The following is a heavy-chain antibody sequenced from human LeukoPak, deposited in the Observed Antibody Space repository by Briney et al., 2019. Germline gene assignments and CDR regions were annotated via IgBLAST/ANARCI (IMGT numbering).Heavy chain of an antibody. CDR3: ARRLGYCSRTSCYVAPFDY. V-gene: IGHV3-23*01. D-gene: IGHD2-2*01. J-gene: IGHJ4*02. CDR2: IGNIVDNT. CDR1: GFTFSSYS. Sequence: GGSLRLSCAASGFTFSSYSMSWVRQAPGKGLECVSAIGNIVDNTYYADSVRGRFTISRDNSKNTLYLQMNSLRAEDTAIYHCARRLGYCSRTSCYVAPFDYWGQGTLVTVSS.